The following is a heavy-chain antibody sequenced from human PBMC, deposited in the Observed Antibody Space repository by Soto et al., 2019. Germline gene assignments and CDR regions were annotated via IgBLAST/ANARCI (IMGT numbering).Heavy chain of an antibody. V-gene: IGHV5-10-1*01. CDR2: IDPSDSYT. J-gene: IGHJ6*02. D-gene: IGHD2-2*01. CDR3: ACSIVVVPAAIHSSGMDV. CDR1: GSSFTSYW. Sequence: PGESLKISCKGSGSSFTSYWISWVRQMPGKGLEWMGRIDPSDSYTNYSPSFQGHVTISADKSISTAYLQWSSLKASDTALYYCACSIVVVPAAIHSSGMDVWGQGTTVTVSS.